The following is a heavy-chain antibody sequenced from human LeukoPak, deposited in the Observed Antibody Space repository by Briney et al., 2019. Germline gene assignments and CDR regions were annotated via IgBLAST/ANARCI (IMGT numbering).Heavy chain of an antibody. CDR1: GYTFTGYY. CDR2: INPNSGGT. Sequence: GASVKVSCKASGYTFTGYYMNWVRQAPGQGLEWMGWINPNSGGTNYAQKFQGRDTMTRDTSISSAYMELSRLRSDDTAVYYFARSLHAYCGGDCYTPFDYWGQGTLVTVSS. D-gene: IGHD2-21*01. J-gene: IGHJ4*02. CDR3: ARSLHAYCGGDCYTPFDY. V-gene: IGHV1-2*02.